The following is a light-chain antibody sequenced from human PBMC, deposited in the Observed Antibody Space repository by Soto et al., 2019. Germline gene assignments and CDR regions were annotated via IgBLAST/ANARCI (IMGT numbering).Light chain of an antibody. CDR2: GAS. CDR3: QECGISTWP. J-gene: IGKJ1*01. CDR1: QPVSSSY. Sequence: EIVLTQSPGILSLSPGERATLSCRASQPVSSSYLAWYQQKPGQAPRLLIYGASTRATVIPDRFSGSGSGTDFTLTISRLEPEDFAVYYCQECGISTWPFGQGTKVDIK. V-gene: IGKV3-20*01.